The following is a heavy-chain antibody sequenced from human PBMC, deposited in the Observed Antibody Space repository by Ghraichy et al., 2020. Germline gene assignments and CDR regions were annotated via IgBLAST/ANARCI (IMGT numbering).Heavy chain of an antibody. CDR2: ISSSSSYI. D-gene: IGHD2-2*01. J-gene: IGHJ6*02. V-gene: IGHV3-21*01. CDR1: GFTFSSYS. CDR3: ARDRVPAATDYYYYYGMDV. Sequence: GGSLGLSCAASGFTFSSYSMNWVRQAPGKGLEWVSSISSSSSYIYYADSVKGRFTISRDNAKNSLYLQMNSLRAEDTAVYYCARDRVPAATDYYYYYGMDVWGQGTTVTVSS.